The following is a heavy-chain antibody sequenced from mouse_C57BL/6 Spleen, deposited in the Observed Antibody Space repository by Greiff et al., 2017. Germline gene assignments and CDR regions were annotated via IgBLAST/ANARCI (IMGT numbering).Heavy chain of an antibody. CDR3: ATLLLSRLAMDY. J-gene: IGHJ4*01. CDR1: GYAFSSYW. D-gene: IGHD2-10*01. Sequence: QVQLQQSGAELVKPGASVKISCKASGYAFSSYWMNWVKQRPGTGLEGLGQIYPGDGDTNYNGKFKGKATLTADKSSSTAYMQLSSLTSEDSAVYFCATLLLSRLAMDYWGQGTSGTVSS. V-gene: IGHV1-80*01. CDR2: IYPGDGDT.